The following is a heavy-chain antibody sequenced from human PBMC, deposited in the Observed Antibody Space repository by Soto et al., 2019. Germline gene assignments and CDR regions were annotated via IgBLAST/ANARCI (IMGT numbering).Heavy chain of an antibody. CDR3: ARQGAVGTYYYYYYMHV. D-gene: IGHD6-13*01. CDR2: IYYSGST. Sequence: PSETLSLTCTVSGDSISSSIYYWGWIRQPPGKGLEWIGSIYYSGSTYYNLSLKSRVTISIDTSKNQFSLKLSSVTAADTAVYYCARQGAVGTYYYYYYMHVWGKGTTVTVS. J-gene: IGHJ6*03. V-gene: IGHV4-39*01. CDR1: GDSISSSIYY.